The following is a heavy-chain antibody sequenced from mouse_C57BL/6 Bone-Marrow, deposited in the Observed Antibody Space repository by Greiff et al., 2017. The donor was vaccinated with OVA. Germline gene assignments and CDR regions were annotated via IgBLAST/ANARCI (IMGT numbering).Heavy chain of an antibody. J-gene: IGHJ2*01. CDR1: GFTFSSYT. Sequence: EVMLVESGGGLVKPGGSLKLSCAASGFTFSSYTMSWVRQTPEKRLEWVATISGGGGNTYYPDSVKGRFTISRDNAKNTLYLQMSSLRSEDTALYYCARPTYYYGSSHYFDYWGQGTTLTVSS. D-gene: IGHD1-1*01. CDR3: ARPTYYYGSSHYFDY. CDR2: ISGGGGNT. V-gene: IGHV5-9*01.